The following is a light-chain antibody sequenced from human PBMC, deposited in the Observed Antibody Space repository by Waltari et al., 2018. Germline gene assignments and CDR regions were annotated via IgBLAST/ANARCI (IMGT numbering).Light chain of an antibody. CDR2: DVS. CDR1: SSDVGAYNY. CDR3: SSYTSGSTLWV. Sequence: QSALTQPASVSGSPGQSITISCTGTSSDVGAYNYVSWYQQHPGTAPNLMIYDVSNRPSGVADRFSGSKSGNTASLTISGLQAEDEAYYYCSSYTSGSTLWVFGGGTKLTVL. J-gene: IGLJ3*02. V-gene: IGLV2-14*03.